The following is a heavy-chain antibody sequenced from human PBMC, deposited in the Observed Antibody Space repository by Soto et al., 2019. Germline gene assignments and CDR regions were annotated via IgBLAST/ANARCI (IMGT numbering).Heavy chain of an antibody. D-gene: IGHD5-18*01. V-gene: IGHV5-51*01. Sequence: PGESLKISCKGSGYSFTSYWSGWVRQMPGKGLEWMGIIYPGDSDTRYSPSFQGQVTISADKSISTAYLQWSSLKASDTAMYYCARQGDTAMVPYYFDYWGQGTLVTVSS. CDR1: GYSFTSYW. J-gene: IGHJ4*02. CDR2: IYPGDSDT. CDR3: ARQGDTAMVPYYFDY.